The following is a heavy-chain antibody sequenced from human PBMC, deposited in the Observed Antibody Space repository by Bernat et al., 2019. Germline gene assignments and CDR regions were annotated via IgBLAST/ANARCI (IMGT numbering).Heavy chain of an antibody. V-gene: IGHV1-69*04. CDR2: IIPILGIA. CDR3: ARAYYYYDSSGYTYFDY. CDR1: GGTFSSYA. J-gene: IGHJ4*02. D-gene: IGHD3-22*01. Sequence: QVQLVQSGAEVKKPGSSVKVSCKASGGTFSSYAIIWVRQAPGQGLEWMGRIIPILGIANYAQKFQGRVTITADKSTSTAYMKLSSLRAADTAVYYCARAYYYYDSSGYTYFDYWGQGTLVTVSS.